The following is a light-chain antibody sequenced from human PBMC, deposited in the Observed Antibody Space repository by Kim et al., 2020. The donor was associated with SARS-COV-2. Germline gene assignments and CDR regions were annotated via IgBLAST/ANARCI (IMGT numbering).Light chain of an antibody. CDR3: QQRNIWPRT. V-gene: IGKV3-11*01. CDR1: QSVSSH. J-gene: IGKJ1*01. CDR2: DAS. Sequence: EIVLTQSPATLSLSPGERATLSCRASQSVSSHVAWYQHKFGQAPMLLIYDASNRATGIPARFSGSGSGTDFTLTISSLEPEDFAVYYCQQRNIWPRTFGQGTKVDIK.